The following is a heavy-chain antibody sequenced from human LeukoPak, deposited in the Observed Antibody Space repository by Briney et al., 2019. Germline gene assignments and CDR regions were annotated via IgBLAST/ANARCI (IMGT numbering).Heavy chain of an antibody. J-gene: IGHJ5*02. CDR1: GGSFSGYY. D-gene: IGHD3-3*01. V-gene: IGHV4-34*01. CDR2: INHSGST. Sequence: KPSETLSLTCAVYGGSFSGYYWSWIRQPPGKGLEWIGEINHSGSTNYNPSLESRVTISVDTSKNQFSLKLSSVTAADTAVYYCARGVHDFWSGYYNWFDPWGQGTLVTVSS. CDR3: ARGVHDFWSGYYNWFDP.